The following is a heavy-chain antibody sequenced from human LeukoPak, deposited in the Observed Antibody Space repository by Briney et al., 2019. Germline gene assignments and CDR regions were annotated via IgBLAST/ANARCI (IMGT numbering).Heavy chain of an antibody. CDR1: GFTFIGHG. CDR3: AKDHGFYGSGSSGDDAFDI. D-gene: IGHD3-10*01. J-gene: IGHJ3*02. CDR2: IRYDGRDK. Sequence: GGSLRLSCAASGFTFIGHGMHWVRQAPGKGPEWVAFIRYDGRDKKYAASVKGRLTISRDNSKNTLNLQMDNLRPKDTAVYYCAKDHGFYGSGSSGDDAFDIWGQGTMVTVSS. V-gene: IGHV3-30*02.